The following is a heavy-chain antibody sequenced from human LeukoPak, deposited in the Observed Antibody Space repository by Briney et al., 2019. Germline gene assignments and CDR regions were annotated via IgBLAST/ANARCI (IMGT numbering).Heavy chain of an antibody. CDR3: AKTTYYDFRSDYPEYYFDY. CDR1: VFPFSSYW. J-gene: IGHJ4*02. CDR2: ISGSGGST. Sequence: PGGSLRLSCVASVFPFSSYWMTWVRQAPGKGLEWVSGISGSGGSTYYADSVKGRFTISRDNSKNTLYLQMNSLRAEDTAVYYCAKTTYYDFRSDYPEYYFDYWGQGTLVTVSS. D-gene: IGHD3-3*01. V-gene: IGHV3-23*01.